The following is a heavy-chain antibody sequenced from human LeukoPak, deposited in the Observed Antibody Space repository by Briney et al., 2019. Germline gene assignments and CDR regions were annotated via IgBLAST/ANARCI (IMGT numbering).Heavy chain of an antibody. CDR3: AKDQEDRGYPSSFDF. D-gene: IGHD2-15*01. V-gene: IGHV3-23*01. CDR1: GFSFSDYA. CDR2: IRGNSGMR. J-gene: IGHJ4*02. Sequence: PGGSLRLSCTSSGFSFSDYAMNWVRQAPGKGLEWVSCIRGNSGMRFYSDSVRGRFTISRDNSKNTVYLQMDSLRVDDTAVYFCAKDQEDRGYPSSFDFWGQGNLVTVSS.